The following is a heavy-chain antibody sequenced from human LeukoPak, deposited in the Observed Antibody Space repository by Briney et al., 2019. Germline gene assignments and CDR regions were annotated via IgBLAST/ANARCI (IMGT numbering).Heavy chain of an antibody. CDR1: GFTFSSYA. CDR2: ISSSSSYI. CDR3: AVGTVAGTFYY. V-gene: IGHV3-21*01. D-gene: IGHD6-19*01. Sequence: GSLRLSCAASGFTFSSYAMSWVRQAPGKGLEWVSSISSSSSYIYYADSVKGRFTISRDNAKNSLYLQMNSLRAEDTAVYYCAVGTVAGTFYYWGQGTLVTISS. J-gene: IGHJ4*02.